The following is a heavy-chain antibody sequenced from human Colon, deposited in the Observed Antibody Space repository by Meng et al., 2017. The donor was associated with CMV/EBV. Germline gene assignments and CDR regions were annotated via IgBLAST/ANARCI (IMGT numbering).Heavy chain of an antibody. Sequence: SGFAFSSYAMHWVRQAPGKGLEWVAVVSYDGNNKYHADSVKGRFTISRDNSKNTLYLQMNSLRTEDTAVYYCARPQNSRFLEWLRCDYWGQGTLVTVSS. J-gene: IGHJ4*02. V-gene: IGHV3-30*04. CDR2: VSYDGNNK. D-gene: IGHD3-3*01. CDR3: ARPQNSRFLEWLRCDY. CDR1: GFAFSSYA.